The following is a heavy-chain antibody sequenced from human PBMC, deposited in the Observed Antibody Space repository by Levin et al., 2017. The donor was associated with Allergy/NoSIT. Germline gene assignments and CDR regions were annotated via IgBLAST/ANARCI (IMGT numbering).Heavy chain of an antibody. CDR3: ATHKPDYYGSGSFADAFDS. J-gene: IGHJ3*02. D-gene: IGHD3-10*01. Sequence: GGSLRLSCAASGFTVSSNYMSWVRQAPGKGLEWVSVIYSGGSTYYADSVKGRFTISRDNSKNTPYLQMNSLRAEDTAVYYCATHKPDYYGSGSFADAFDSWGQGTMVTVSS. CDR2: IYSGGST. CDR1: GFTVSSNY. V-gene: IGHV3-53*01.